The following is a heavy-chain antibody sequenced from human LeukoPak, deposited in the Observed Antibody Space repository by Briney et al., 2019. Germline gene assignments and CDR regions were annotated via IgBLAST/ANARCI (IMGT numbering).Heavy chain of an antibody. V-gene: IGHV4-59*12. J-gene: IGHJ4*02. CDR3: ATLGEYYDSSGYYYN. CDR1: GGSISSYY. CDR2: IYYSGST. D-gene: IGHD3-22*01. Sequence: SETLSLTCTVSGGSISSYYWSWIRQPPGKGLEWIGYIYYSGSTNYNPSLKSRVTISVDTSKNQFSLKLTSVTAADTAVYYCATLGEYYDSSGYYYNWGQGTLVTVSS.